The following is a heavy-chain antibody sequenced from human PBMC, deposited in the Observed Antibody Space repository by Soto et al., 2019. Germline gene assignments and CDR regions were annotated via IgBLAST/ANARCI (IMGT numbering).Heavy chain of an antibody. D-gene: IGHD3-9*01. J-gene: IGHJ5*02. V-gene: IGHV3-30*14. CDR3: ARASYFSEKTAYYAKSFKWFDP. CDR1: GFTFSGSE. Sequence: QVQLLESGGGVVQSGRSLRLSCAASGFTFSGSEMHWVRQAPGNGLEWVAFISYDGDNKYYADSVTGRFTVSRDNSRNTLHHQMDSLRPEDTAVYYCARASYFSEKTAYYAKSFKWFDPWGQGTLLTVSS. CDR2: ISYDGDNK.